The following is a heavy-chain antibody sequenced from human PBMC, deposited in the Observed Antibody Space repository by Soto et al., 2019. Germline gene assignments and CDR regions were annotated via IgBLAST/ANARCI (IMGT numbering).Heavy chain of an antibody. Sequence: EVQLLESGGGLVQPGGSLRLSCAASGFTFSSYAMSWVRQAPGTGLEWVSAISGSGGSTYYADSVKGRFTISRDNSKNTLYLQMNSLRAEDTAVYYCAKGGLEPNYYDSSGYWSGGVDYWGQGTLVTVSS. CDR3: AKGGLEPNYYDSSGYWSGGVDY. CDR2: ISGSGGST. D-gene: IGHD3-22*01. J-gene: IGHJ4*02. CDR1: GFTFSSYA. V-gene: IGHV3-23*01.